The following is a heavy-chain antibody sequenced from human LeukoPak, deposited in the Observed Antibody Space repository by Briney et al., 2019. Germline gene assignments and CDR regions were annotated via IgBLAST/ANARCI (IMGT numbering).Heavy chain of an antibody. J-gene: IGHJ4*02. CDR3: ARADSSGYYEVDY. CDR1: GGSISSGGYY. Sequence: SETLSLTCTVSGGSISSGGYYWSWIRQHPGKGLEWIGYIYYSGSTYYNPSLKSRATISVDRSKNQFSLKLSSVTAADTAVYYCARADSSGYYEVDYWGQGTLVTVSS. V-gene: IGHV4-31*03. CDR2: IYYSGST. D-gene: IGHD3-22*01.